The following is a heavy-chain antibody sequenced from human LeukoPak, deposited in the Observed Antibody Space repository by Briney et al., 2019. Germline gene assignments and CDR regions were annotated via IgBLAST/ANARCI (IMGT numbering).Heavy chain of an antibody. CDR1: GFTFSSYS. V-gene: IGHV3-21*01. CDR3: ARAGGSTVSHSDY. J-gene: IGHJ4*02. D-gene: IGHD4-17*01. CDR2: ISSSTSYI. Sequence: GGSLRLSCAASGFTFSSYSMNWIRQAPGKGLEWVSSISSSTSYIYYADSVKGRFTISKDNAKNSLYLQMKSLRAEDTAVYYCARAGGSTVSHSDYWGQGTLVTVSS.